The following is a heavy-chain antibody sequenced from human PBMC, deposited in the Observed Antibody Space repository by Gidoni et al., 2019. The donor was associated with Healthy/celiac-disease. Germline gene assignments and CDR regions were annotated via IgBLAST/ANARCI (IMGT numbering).Heavy chain of an antibody. J-gene: IGHJ4*02. CDR1: GFTFSTYI. V-gene: IGHV3-21*01. D-gene: IGHD1-20*01. Sequence: EVQLVESGGGLVKPGGSLRLSCAASGFTFSTYIMNWVRQAPGKGLEWVSSISSSSSYIYYADSVKGRFTISRDNAKNSLYLQMNSLRAEDTAVYYCARDARPRITGTTCYDYWGQGTLVTVSS. CDR3: ARDARPRITGTTCYDY. CDR2: ISSSSSYI.